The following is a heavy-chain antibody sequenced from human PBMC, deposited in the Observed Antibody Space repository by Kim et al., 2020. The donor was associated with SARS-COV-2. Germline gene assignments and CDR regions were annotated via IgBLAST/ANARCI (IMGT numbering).Heavy chain of an antibody. CDR3: ARLVYDYVWGSYRYPYYFDY. D-gene: IGHD3-16*02. Sequence: ASVKVSCKASGYTFTSYGISWVRQAPGQGLEWMGWISAYNGNTNYAQKLQGRVTMTTDTSTSTAYMELRSLRSDDTAVYYCARLVYDYVWGSYRYPYYFDYWGQGTLVTVSS. V-gene: IGHV1-18*04. CDR2: ISAYNGNT. J-gene: IGHJ4*02. CDR1: GYTFTSYG.